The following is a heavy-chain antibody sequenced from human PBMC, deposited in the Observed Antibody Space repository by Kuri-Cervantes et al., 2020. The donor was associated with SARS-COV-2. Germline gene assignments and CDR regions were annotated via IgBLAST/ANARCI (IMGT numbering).Heavy chain of an antibody. CDR3: ARDGPPGAADY. J-gene: IGHJ4*02. V-gene: IGHV3-30*01. Sequence: GESLKISCAASGFTFSSYAMHWVRQAPGKGLEWVAVISYDGSNKYYADSVKGRFTISRDNSKNTLYLQMNSLRAEDTAVYYCARDGPPGAADYWGQGTLGTVSS. CDR2: ISYDGSNK. D-gene: IGHD1-26*01. CDR1: GFTFSSYA.